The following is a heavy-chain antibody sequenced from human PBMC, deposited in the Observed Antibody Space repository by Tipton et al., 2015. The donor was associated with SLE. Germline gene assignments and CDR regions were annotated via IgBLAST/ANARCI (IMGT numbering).Heavy chain of an antibody. CDR2: IRNDGNQK. CDR3: AKVPLSAVAYFDS. CDR1: GFTLSIYA. Sequence: GSLRLSCAASGFTLSIYAMHWVRLSPGKGLEWVAFIRNDGNQKFYIDSVKGRFTISRDNSKNTLYLQMNSLRPEDTAVYYCAKVPLSAVAYFDSWGQGTLVTVSS. D-gene: IGHD6-19*01. V-gene: IGHV3-30*02. J-gene: IGHJ4*02.